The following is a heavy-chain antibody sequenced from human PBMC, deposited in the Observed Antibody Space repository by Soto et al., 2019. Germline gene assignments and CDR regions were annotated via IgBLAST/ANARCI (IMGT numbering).Heavy chain of an antibody. D-gene: IGHD6-13*01. CDR2: IYYSGST. J-gene: IGHJ5*02. CDR1: GGSISSSSYY. Sequence: QLQLQESGPGLVKPSETLSLTCTVSGGSISSSSYYWGWIRQPPGKGLEWIGSIYYSGSTYYNPSLKSRVTISVDTSKNQFSLKLSSVTAADTAVYYCARPSIAAAGSRGWFDPWGQGTLVTVSS. CDR3: ARPSIAAAGSRGWFDP. V-gene: IGHV4-39*01.